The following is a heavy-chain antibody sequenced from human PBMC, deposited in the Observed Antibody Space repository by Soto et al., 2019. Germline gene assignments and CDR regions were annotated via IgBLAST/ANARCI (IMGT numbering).Heavy chain of an antibody. J-gene: IGHJ6*02. CDR2: IIPIFGTA. V-gene: IGHV1-69*13. D-gene: IGHD6-6*01. Sequence: AASVKVSCKASGGTFSSYAISWVRQAPGQGLEWMGGIIPIFGTANYAQKFQGRVTITADESTSTAYMELSSLRSEDTAVYYCARDREYSSPPRDYYGMDVWGQGTTVTVSS. CDR3: ARDREYSSPPRDYYGMDV. CDR1: GGTFSSYA.